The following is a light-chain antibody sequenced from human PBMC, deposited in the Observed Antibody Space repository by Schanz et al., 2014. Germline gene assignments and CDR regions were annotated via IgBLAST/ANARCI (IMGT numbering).Light chain of an antibody. CDR2: DAS. CDR3: LQRFSWQLT. V-gene: IGKV3-11*01. Sequence: EIVLTQSPATLSVSPGERATLSCRASQSVSSNLAWYQQKPGQAPTLLIFDASNRASGIPARFSGSGSGTDFTLSISSLEPEDFAVYYCLQRFSWQLTFGRGTRVDI. CDR1: QSVSSN. J-gene: IGKJ4*01.